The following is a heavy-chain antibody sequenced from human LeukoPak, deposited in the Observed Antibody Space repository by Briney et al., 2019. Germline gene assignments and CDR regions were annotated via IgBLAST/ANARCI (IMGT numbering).Heavy chain of an antibody. V-gene: IGHV1-46*01. CDR3: ARDGRIAVAGTVPNWFDP. J-gene: IGHJ5*02. CDR2: INPSGGIT. Sequence: ASVKVSCKASGYTFTSYYMHWVRQAPGQGLEWMGIINPSGGITSYAQKFQGRVTMTRDTSTSTVYMELSSLRSEDTAVYYCARDGRIAVAGTVPNWFDPWGQGTLVTVSS. D-gene: IGHD6-19*01. CDR1: GYTFTSYY.